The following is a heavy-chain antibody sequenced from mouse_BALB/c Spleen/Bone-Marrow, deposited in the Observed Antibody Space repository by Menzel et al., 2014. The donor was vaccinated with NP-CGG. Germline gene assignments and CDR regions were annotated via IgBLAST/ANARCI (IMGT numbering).Heavy chain of an antibody. D-gene: IGHD2-14*01. J-gene: IGHJ3*01. Sequence: EVQLQQSGAELVKPGASVKLSCTASDFHIKDTYMHWVKQRPEQGLEWIGRIDPANGNTKYDPKFQGKATITADTSSNTAYLQLSSLTSEDTAVYYCASYYRYDRRFAYWGQGTLVTVSA. CDR3: ASYYRYDRRFAY. CDR1: DFHIKDTY. V-gene: IGHV14-3*02. CDR2: IDPANGNT.